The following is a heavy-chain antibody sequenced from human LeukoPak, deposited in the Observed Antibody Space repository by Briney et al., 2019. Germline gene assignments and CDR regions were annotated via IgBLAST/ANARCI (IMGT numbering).Heavy chain of an antibody. J-gene: IGHJ4*02. D-gene: IGHD3-10*01. CDR2: ISGSGGST. Sequence: GSLRLSCAASGFTFSSYAMSWVRQAPGKGLEWVSAISGSGGSTYYADSVKGRFTISRDNSKNTLYLQMNSLRAEDTAVYYCAYRHLWFGELRFDYWGQGTLVTVSS. CDR3: AYRHLWFGELRFDY. V-gene: IGHV3-23*01. CDR1: GFTFSSYA.